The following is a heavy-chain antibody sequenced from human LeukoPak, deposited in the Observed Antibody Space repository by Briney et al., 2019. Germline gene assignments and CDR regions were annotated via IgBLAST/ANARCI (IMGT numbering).Heavy chain of an antibody. CDR1: GFTFSSYA. V-gene: IGHV3-23*01. J-gene: IGHJ4*02. D-gene: IGHD3-22*01. CDR2: ISGSGGST. CDR3: AKDLSSGYYIDFDY. Sequence: GGSLRLSCAASGFTFSSYAMSWVRQAPGKGLEWVSAISGSGGSTYYADSVKGRFTISRDNSKNTLYLQMNSLGAEDTAVYYCAKDLSSGYYIDFDYWGQGTLVTVSS.